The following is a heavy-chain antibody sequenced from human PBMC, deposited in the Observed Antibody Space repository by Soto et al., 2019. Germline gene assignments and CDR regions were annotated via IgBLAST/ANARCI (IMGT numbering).Heavy chain of an antibody. CDR1: GFNFNIYY. CDR2: ISDTGTYT. D-gene: IGHD2-2*01. Sequence: QVQLVESGGGLVKPGGSLRLSCAASGFNFNIYYMSWIRQAQGKGLECISYISDTGTYTNYADSVKGRFTISRDNAKNSLYRQMNSLRAEDTAVYYCARDQAGTSDYYYYAVDVWGQGTTVTVSS. CDR3: ARDQAGTSDYYYYAVDV. V-gene: IGHV3-11*06. J-gene: IGHJ6*02.